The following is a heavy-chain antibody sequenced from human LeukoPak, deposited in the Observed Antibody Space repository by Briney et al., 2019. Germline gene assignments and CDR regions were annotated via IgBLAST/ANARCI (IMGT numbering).Heavy chain of an antibody. D-gene: IGHD3-16*01. V-gene: IGHV4-61*02. CDR3: VWGSXPXXXXXX. Sequence: PSETLSLTCTVSGGSISSGSYYWSWIRQPAGKGLEWIGRIYTSGSTNYNPSLKSRVTISVDTSRNQFSLKLSSVTAADTAVYYCVWGSXPXXXXXXWG. CDR2: IYTSGST. J-gene: IGHJ4*01. CDR1: GGSISSGSYY.